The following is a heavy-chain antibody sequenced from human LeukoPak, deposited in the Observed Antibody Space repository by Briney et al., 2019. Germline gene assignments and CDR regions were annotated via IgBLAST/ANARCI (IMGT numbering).Heavy chain of an antibody. Sequence: KPGGSLRLSCAASGFTFSSYAMSWIRQPPGKGLEWIGEINHSGSTNYNPSLKSRVTISVDTSKNQFSLKLSSVTAADTAVYYCARDYYDSSGYYSWFDPWGQGTLVTVSS. V-gene: IGHV4-34*01. CDR3: ARDYYDSSGYYSWFDP. D-gene: IGHD3-22*01. CDR2: INHSGST. J-gene: IGHJ5*02. CDR1: GFTFSSYA.